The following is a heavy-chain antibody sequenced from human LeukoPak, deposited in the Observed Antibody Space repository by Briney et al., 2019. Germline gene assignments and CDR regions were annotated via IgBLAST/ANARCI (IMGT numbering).Heavy chain of an antibody. D-gene: IGHD3-10*01. J-gene: IGHJ5*02. CDR2: INPNSGGT. CDR3: ARDVVTMVRGVIPWFDP. CDR1: GYTFTGYY. Sequence: ASVKVSCKASGYTFTGYYMHWVRQAPGQGLEWMGWINPNSGGTNYAQKFQGRVTMTRDTSISTAYMELSRPRSDDTAVYYCARDVVTMVRGVIPWFDPWGQGTLVTVSS. V-gene: IGHV1-2*02.